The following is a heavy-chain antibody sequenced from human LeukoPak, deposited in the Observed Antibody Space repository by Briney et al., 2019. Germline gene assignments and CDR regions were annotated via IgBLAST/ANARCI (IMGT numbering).Heavy chain of an antibody. CDR1: GFTFSSYA. J-gene: IGHJ4*02. Sequence: GASLRLSCAASGFTFSSYAMSWVGQAPGKGVEWVSAISGSGGSTYYADSVKGRFTISRDNSKNTLDLQMYSLRAEDKAGYYFAKAPPGDYFDYWGQGTLVTVSS. V-gene: IGHV3-23*01. CDR2: ISGSGGST. CDR3: AKAPPGDYFDY. D-gene: IGHD3-10*01.